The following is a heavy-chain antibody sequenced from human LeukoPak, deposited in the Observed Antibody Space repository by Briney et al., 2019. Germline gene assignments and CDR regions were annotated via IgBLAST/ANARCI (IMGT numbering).Heavy chain of an antibody. Sequence: GGSLRLSCVASGFTFSGYAMSWVRQAPGKGLEWVSAISSSGGSTYYADSVKGRFTISRDNSKNTLYLQMNSLRAEDTAVYYCAKGVTTTTFWDYWGQGTLVTVSS. J-gene: IGHJ4*02. V-gene: IGHV3-23*01. CDR3: AKGVTTTTFWDY. CDR2: ISSSGGST. D-gene: IGHD3-22*01. CDR1: GFTFSGYA.